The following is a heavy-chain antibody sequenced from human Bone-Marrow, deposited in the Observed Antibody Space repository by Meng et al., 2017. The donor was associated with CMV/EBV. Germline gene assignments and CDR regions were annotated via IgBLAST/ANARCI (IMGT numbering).Heavy chain of an antibody. CDR1: GYTVIGYH. D-gene: IGHD4-17*01. CDR3: ARTPEYGDYSLDH. J-gene: IGHJ4*02. CDR2: INLNSGGT. V-gene: IGHV1-2*02. Sequence: KASGYTVIGYHMHWVRQAPGQGLEWMGRINLNSGGTNYAQKFQGRVTMTRDTPISTAYMELTRLTSADTAVFYCARTPEYGDYSLDHWGQGTLVTVSS.